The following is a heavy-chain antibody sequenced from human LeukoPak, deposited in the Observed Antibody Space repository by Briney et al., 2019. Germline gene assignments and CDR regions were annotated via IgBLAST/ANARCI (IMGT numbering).Heavy chain of an antibody. D-gene: IGHD3-10*01. Sequence: SETLSLTCTVSGGSISSYYWSWIRQPPGKGLEWIGYIYYSGSINYNPSLKSRVIISVDKSKNQFSLKLTSVTAADTAVYYCARLLWFGDHDAFDIWGQGTMVTVSS. V-gene: IGHV4-59*01. CDR1: GGSISSYY. CDR2: IYYSGSI. J-gene: IGHJ3*02. CDR3: ARLLWFGDHDAFDI.